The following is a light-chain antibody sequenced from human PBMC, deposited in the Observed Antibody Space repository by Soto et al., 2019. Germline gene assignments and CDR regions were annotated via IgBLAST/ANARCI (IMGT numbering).Light chain of an antibody. J-gene: IGKJ1*01. Sequence: EIVLTQSPGTLSLSPGERATLSCRASQSVSSSYLAWYQQKPGQAPRLLIYGASSRATGIPDRFSGSGSGTDFTLTISRLEPEDSAVYYCQQYGSSRTFGQGTTVEIK. CDR2: GAS. CDR1: QSVSSSY. V-gene: IGKV3-20*01. CDR3: QQYGSSRT.